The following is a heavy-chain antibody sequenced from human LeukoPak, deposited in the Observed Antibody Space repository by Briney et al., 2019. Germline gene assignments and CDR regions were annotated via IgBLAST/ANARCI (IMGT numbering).Heavy chain of an antibody. CDR3: ARDLFVTKYYFDS. CDR1: GFTFSSYW. CDR2: INQDGSEK. V-gene: IGHV3-7*03. J-gene: IGHJ4*02. Sequence: GGSLRLSCAASGFTFSSYWMTWVRQAPGKGLEWVANINQDGSEKYYVDSVKGRFITSRDNAKNSLYLQMNSLRAEDTAVYYCARDLFVTKYYFDSWGQGTLVTVSS. D-gene: IGHD3-16*02.